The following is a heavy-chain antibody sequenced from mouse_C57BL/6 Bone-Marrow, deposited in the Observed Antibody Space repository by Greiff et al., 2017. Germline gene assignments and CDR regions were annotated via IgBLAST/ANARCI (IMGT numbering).Heavy chain of an antibody. CDR1: GYTFTSYW. D-gene: IGHD1-1*01. CDR2: IYPSDSET. V-gene: IGHV1-61*01. CDR3: ARLGYYDSSYNFDY. Sequence: QVQLQQPGAELVRPGSSVKLSCKASGYTFTSYWMDWVKQRPGQGLEWIGNIYPSDSETHYNQKFKDKATLTVDKSSSTAYMQLSSLTSEDSAVYYCARLGYYDSSYNFDYWGQGTTLTVSS. J-gene: IGHJ2*01.